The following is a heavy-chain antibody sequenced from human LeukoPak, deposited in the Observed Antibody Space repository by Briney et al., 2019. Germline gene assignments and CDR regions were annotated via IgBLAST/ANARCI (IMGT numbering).Heavy chain of an antibody. Sequence: TGGSLRLSCAASGFTVSSSYMNWVRQAPGKGLEWVSLIYSGGTTYYAGSVKGRFTISRDNSKNTLYLQMNSLRAEDTAVYYCARRGDGGRSFDYWGQGTLVTVSS. CDR1: GFTVSSSY. V-gene: IGHV3-53*01. CDR2: IYSGGTT. D-gene: IGHD4-23*01. J-gene: IGHJ4*02. CDR3: ARRGDGGRSFDY.